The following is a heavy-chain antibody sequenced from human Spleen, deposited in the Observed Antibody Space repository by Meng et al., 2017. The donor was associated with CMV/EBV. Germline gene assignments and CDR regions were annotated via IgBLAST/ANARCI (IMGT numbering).Heavy chain of an antibody. Sequence: SETLSLTCTVSGGSISSYYWSWIRQPPGKGLEWIGYIYYSGSTNYNPSLKSRVTISVDTSKNQFSLKLSSVTAADTAAYYCASTTDTAMVTGLTYFDYWGQGTLVTVSS. D-gene: IGHD5-18*01. CDR3: ASTTDTAMVTGLTYFDY. J-gene: IGHJ4*02. V-gene: IGHV4-59*01. CDR2: IYYSGST. CDR1: GGSISSYY.